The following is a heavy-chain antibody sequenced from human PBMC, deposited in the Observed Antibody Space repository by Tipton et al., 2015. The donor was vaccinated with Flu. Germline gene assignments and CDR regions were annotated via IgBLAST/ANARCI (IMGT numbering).Heavy chain of an antibody. Sequence: TLSLTCAVYGESFNNYYWSWIRQPPGKGLEWIGEINHSGSTNYNPSLKSRVTISVDTSKNQFSLKLSSVTAADTAVYYCARGRLRPRYSSSSGGRTKSYHYYGMDVWGQGTTVTVSS. V-gene: IGHV4-34*01. CDR1: GESFNNYY. D-gene: IGHD6-6*01. CDR2: INHSGST. CDR3: ARGRLRPRYSSSSGGRTKSYHYYGMDV. J-gene: IGHJ6*02.